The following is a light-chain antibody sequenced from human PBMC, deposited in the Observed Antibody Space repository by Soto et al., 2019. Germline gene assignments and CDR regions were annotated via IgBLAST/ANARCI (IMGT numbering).Light chain of an antibody. CDR3: NSYTSSNNYV. Sequence: QSVLTQPASVSGSPGQSITISCTGTSSDVGDHNYVSWYQQYPGKAPKLMIYDVTNRPSGVSNRFSGSESGNTASLTISGLQAEDEADYYCNSYTSSNNYVFGTGTKVTVL. CDR2: DVT. J-gene: IGLJ1*01. V-gene: IGLV2-14*01. CDR1: SSDVGDHNY.